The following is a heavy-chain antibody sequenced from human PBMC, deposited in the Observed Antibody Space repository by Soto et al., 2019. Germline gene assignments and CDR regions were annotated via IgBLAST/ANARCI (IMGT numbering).Heavy chain of an antibody. D-gene: IGHD3-3*01. CDR2: ISPGGDTL. CDR3: ARGFLSNSFDL. J-gene: IGHJ3*01. V-gene: IGHV3-48*02. CDR1: GLTFTSHS. Sequence: PGESLTLSCADSGLTFTSHSFDWVRQAPGRRLEWLAYISPGGDTLHYADSVRGRFTISRDVTKNSLSLQMNSLRDEDTAIYYCARGFLSNSFDLWGQGTMVTVSS.